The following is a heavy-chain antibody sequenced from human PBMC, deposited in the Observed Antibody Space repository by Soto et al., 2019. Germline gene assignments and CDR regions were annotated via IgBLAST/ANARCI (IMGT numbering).Heavy chain of an antibody. D-gene: IGHD2-2*01. CDR2: IANDGINK. J-gene: IGHJ5*02. CDR1: GFRFNTYG. Sequence: QVQLVESGGGVVQPGMSLRLSCTASGFRFNTYGIHWVRQAPGKGLEWLAVIANDGINKFYAESVKGRFTISRDNAENTLFLQMNSLRSDDTAVYYCTPGYLPYCSRASCFSGVDPWGQGTLVTVSS. V-gene: IGHV3-30*03. CDR3: TPGYLPYCSRASCFSGVDP.